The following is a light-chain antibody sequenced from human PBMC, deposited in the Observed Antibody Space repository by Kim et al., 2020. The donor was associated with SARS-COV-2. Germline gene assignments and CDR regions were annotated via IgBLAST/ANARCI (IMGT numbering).Light chain of an antibody. J-gene: IGKJ3*01. CDR2: GAS. V-gene: IGKV3-20*01. Sequence: FVLTQSPGTLSLSPGERATLSCRASQSVSSSYLAWYQQKPGQAPRLLIYGASSRATGIPDRFSGSGSGTDFTLTISRLEPEDFAVYYCQQYGSSPLTFGPGTKLDFK. CDR1: QSVSSSY. CDR3: QQYGSSPLT.